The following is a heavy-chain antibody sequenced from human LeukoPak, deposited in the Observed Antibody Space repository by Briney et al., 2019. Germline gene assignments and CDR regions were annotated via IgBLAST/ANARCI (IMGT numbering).Heavy chain of an antibody. V-gene: IGHV1-2*05. Sequence: ASVKVSCKASGYTFTGYYMHWVRQAPGQGLEWMGRINPNSGGTNYAQKFQGRVTMTRDTSISTAYMELSRLRSDDTVVYYCAVLPLRGVIIVTDYWGQGTLVTVSS. J-gene: IGHJ4*02. CDR3: AVLPLRGVIIVTDY. D-gene: IGHD3-10*01. CDR1: GYTFTGYY. CDR2: INPNSGGT.